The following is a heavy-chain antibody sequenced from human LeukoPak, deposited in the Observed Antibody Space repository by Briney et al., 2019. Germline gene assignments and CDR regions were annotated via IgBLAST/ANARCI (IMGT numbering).Heavy chain of an antibody. CDR3: ARDSPYLGGGPVNYYYGMDV. Sequence: GGSLRLSCAASGFTVSSNYMSWVRQAPGKGLEWVSVIYSGGSTYYADSVKGRFTISRDNSKNTLYLQMNSLRAEDTAVYYCARDSPYLGGGPVNYYYGMDVWGRGTTVTVSS. D-gene: IGHD2-15*01. CDR1: GFTVSSNY. J-gene: IGHJ6*02. V-gene: IGHV3-66*01. CDR2: IYSGGST.